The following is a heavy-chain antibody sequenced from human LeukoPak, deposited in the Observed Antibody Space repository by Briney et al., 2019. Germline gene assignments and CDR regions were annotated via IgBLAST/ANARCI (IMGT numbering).Heavy chain of an antibody. CDR1: GFTFSSYG. CDR3: AKDRQWLFDY. Sequence: RSLRLSCAASGFTFSSYGMHWVRQAPGKGLEWGAVISYDGSNKYYADSVKGRFTISRDNSKNTLYLRMNSLRAEDTAVYYCAKDRQWLFDYWGQGTLVTVSS. J-gene: IGHJ4*02. CDR2: ISYDGSNK. V-gene: IGHV3-30*18. D-gene: IGHD6-19*01.